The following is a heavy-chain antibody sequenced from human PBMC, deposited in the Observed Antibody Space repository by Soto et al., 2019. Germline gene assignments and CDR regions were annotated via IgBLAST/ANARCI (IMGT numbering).Heavy chain of an antibody. CDR2: FDPEDGET. J-gene: IGHJ6*03. D-gene: IGHD2-8*01. CDR3: ATDLYCTNGVCYGLGPYYMDV. CDR1: GYTLTELS. V-gene: IGHV1-24*01. Sequence: ASVKVSCKVSGYTLTELSMHWVRQAPGKGLEWMGGFDPEDGETIYAQKFQGRVTMTEDTSTDTAYMELRSLRSEDTAVYYCATDLYCTNGVCYGLGPYYMDVWGKGTTVTVSS.